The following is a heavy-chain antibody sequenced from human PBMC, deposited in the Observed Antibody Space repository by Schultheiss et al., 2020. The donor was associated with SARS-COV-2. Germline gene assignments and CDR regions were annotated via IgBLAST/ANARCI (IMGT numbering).Heavy chain of an antibody. D-gene: IGHD2-15*01. CDR1: GGSISSGSYY. CDR3: ARDVRCSGGSCLSGLDY. V-gene: IGHV4-61*02. J-gene: IGHJ4*02. Sequence: LRLSCTVSGGSISSGSYYWSWIRQPAGKGLEWIGRIYTSGSTNYNPSLKSRVTISVDTSKNQFSLKLSSVTAADTAVYYCARDVRCSGGSCLSGLDYWGQGTLVTVSS. CDR2: IYTSGST.